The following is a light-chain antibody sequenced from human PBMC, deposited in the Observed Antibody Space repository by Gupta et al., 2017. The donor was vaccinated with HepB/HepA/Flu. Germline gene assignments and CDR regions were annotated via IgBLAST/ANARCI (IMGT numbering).Light chain of an antibody. J-gene: IGLJ1*01. CDR1: TGAVTSGHY. Sequence: QAVVTQEPSLTVSPGGSVPLTCGSSTGAVTSGHYPYWVQQKPGQAPRTRIYETSNKHSGTPARFSGSLLGGKAALTLSGAQPEDEAEYYCLLSYSGARLYVFGTGIKVTVL. V-gene: IGLV7-46*01. CDR3: LLSYSGARLYV. CDR2: ETS.